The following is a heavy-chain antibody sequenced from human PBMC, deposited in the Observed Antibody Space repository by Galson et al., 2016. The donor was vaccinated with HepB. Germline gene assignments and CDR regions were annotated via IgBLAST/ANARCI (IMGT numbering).Heavy chain of an antibody. Sequence: SLRLSCAASGFTFNNYAVTWVRQAPGRGLEWVSTISGSGGSTYYADSVKGRFTISRDNSNNELYLQGNTLRADDPAVYYCAKDQRSSSGSSLNYGLNVWGHGTTVTVSS. CDR3: AKDQRSSSGSSLNYGLNV. D-gene: IGHD6-6*01. V-gene: IGHV3-23*01. CDR1: GFTFNNYA. CDR2: ISGSGGST. J-gene: IGHJ6*02.